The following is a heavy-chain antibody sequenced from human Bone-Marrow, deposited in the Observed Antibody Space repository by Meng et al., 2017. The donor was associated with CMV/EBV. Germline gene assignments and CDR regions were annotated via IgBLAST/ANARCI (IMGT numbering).Heavy chain of an antibody. CDR2: ISSDGSST. D-gene: IGHD2-2*02. CDR3: VRGAMCSSTSCYKYYYYGMDV. J-gene: IGHJ6*02. V-gene: IGHV3-74*01. Sequence: GESLKISCAASGFTFSNAWMSWVRQAPGKGLVWVSRISSDGSSTRSYADSVKGRFTISRDNAKNTLYLQMNSLRAEDTAVYYCVRGAMCSSTSCYKYYYYGMDVWGQGTTVTVSS. CDR1: GFTFSNAW.